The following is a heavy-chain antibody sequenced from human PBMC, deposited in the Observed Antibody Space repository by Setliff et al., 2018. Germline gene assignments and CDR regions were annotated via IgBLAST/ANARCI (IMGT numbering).Heavy chain of an antibody. CDR2: IYYGGSA. V-gene: IGHV4-39*07. D-gene: IGHD2-15*01. Sequence: SETLSLTCTVSGGSISSSNYYWGWIRQPPGKGLEWIGNIYYGGSAYYNPSLKSRVTISVDTSKYQFSLKLSSVTAADTAMYYCARILGYCSGGSCYVPYWGQGTLVTVSS. J-gene: IGHJ4*02. CDR3: ARILGYCSGGSCYVPY. CDR1: GGSISSSNYY.